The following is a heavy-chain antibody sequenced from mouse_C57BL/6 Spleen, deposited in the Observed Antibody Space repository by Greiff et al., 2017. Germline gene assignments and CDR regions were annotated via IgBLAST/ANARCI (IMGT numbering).Heavy chain of an antibody. Sequence: QVQLQQSGAELARPGASVKLSCKASGYTFTSYGISWVKQRTGQGLEWIGEIYPRSGNTYYNEKFKGKATLTADKSSSTAYMELRSLTSEDSAVYFCARRGEIGNGTWGAYWGQGTLVTVSA. CDR3: ARRGEIGNGTWGAY. J-gene: IGHJ3*01. D-gene: IGHD2-1*01. V-gene: IGHV1-81*01. CDR2: IYPRSGNT. CDR1: GYTFTSYG.